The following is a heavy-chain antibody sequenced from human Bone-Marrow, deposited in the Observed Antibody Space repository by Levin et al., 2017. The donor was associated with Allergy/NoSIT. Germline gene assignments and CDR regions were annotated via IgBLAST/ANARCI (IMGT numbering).Heavy chain of an antibody. D-gene: IGHD5-12*01. J-gene: IGHJ3*02. CDR1: GFNLKNNG. CDR3: AKEYNDDELQTNDAFDI. CDR2: IWFDGSRT. V-gene: IGHV3-33*03. Sequence: GGSLRLSCTASGFNLKNNGMHWVRQAPDKGLEWVAVIWFDGSRTYYSDAVNGRFTISRDDSQNTVYLQMNSLRPEDTAAYFCAKEYNDDELQTNDAFDIWGQGTMVIVSS.